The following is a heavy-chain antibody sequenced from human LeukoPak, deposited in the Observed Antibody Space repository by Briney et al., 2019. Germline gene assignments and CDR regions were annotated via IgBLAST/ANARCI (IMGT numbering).Heavy chain of an antibody. CDR1: GFTVNSNY. V-gene: IGHV3-53*01. J-gene: IGHJ4*02. CDR2: IYSGGST. CDR3: AQSQYYFGSGSHDY. D-gene: IGHD3-10*01. Sequence: PGGSLRLSCAASGFTVNSNYMSWVRQAPGKGLEWVSIIYSGGSTYYADSVKGRFTISRDNSKNTLYLHMNSLRAEDTAVYYCAQSQYYFGSGSHDYWGQGTLVTVSS.